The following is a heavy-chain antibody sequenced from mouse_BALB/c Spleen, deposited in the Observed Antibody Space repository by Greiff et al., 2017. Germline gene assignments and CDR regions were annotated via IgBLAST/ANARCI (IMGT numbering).Heavy chain of an antibody. D-gene: IGHD2-4*01. CDR3: ARHVITDYAMDY. J-gene: IGHJ4*01. CDR1: GFTFSSYT. Sequence: DVMLVESGGGLVQPGGSLKLSCAASGFTFSSYTMSWVRQTPEKRLEWVAYISNGGGSTYYPDTVKGRFTISRDNAKNTLYLQMSSLKSEDTAMYYCARHVITDYAMDYWGQGTSVTVSS. V-gene: IGHV5-12-2*01. CDR2: ISNGGGST.